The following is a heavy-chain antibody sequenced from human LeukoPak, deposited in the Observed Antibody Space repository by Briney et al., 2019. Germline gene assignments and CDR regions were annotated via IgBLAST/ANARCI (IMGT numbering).Heavy chain of an antibody. CDR3: ARVGRGSKRGYDFWSGYPNWFDP. CDR1: GGTFSSYA. V-gene: IGHV1-69*04. D-gene: IGHD3-3*01. CDR2: IIPIFGIA. Sequence: ATVKVSCKASGGTFSSYAISWVRQAPGQRLEWMGRIIPIFGIANYAQKFQGRVTITADKSTSTAYMELSSLRSEDTAVYYCARVGRGSKRGYDFWSGYPNWFDPWGQGTLVTVSS. J-gene: IGHJ5*02.